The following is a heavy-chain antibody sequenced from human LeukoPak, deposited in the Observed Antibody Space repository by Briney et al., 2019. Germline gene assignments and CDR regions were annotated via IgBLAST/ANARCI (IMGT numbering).Heavy chain of an antibody. V-gene: IGHV4-59*01. Sequence: SETLSLTCTVSGGSISSYYWSWIRQPPGKGLEWIGYIYYSGSTNYNPSLKSRVTISVDTSKNQFSLKLSSVTAADTAVYYCARAVRYSKSWFDPWGQGTLVTVSS. CDR2: IYYSGST. D-gene: IGHD5-12*01. J-gene: IGHJ5*02. CDR3: ARAVRYSKSWFDP. CDR1: GGSISSYY.